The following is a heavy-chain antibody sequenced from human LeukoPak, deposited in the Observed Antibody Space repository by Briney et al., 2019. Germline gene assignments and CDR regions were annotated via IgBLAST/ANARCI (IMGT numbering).Heavy chain of an antibody. Sequence: SETLSLTCTVSGGSISSSSYYWSWIRQHPGKGLEWIGYIYYSGSTYYNPSLKSRITISVDTSKNQFSLKLSSVTAADTAVYYCASTPLYYYGSGSRVDGAFDIWGQGTMVTVSS. CDR2: IYYSGST. J-gene: IGHJ3*02. V-gene: IGHV4-31*03. CDR1: GGSISSSSYY. CDR3: ASTPLYYYGSGSRVDGAFDI. D-gene: IGHD3-10*01.